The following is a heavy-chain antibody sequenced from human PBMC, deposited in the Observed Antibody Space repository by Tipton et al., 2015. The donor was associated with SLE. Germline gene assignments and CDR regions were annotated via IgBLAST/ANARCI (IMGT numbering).Heavy chain of an antibody. Sequence: LRLSCAVYGGSFSGYYWSWIRQPPGKGLEWIGEINHSGSTNYNPSLKSRVTISVDTSKNQFSLKLSSVTAADTAVYYCARGPKDNGDYLHFDYWGQGTLVTVSP. J-gene: IGHJ4*02. V-gene: IGHV4-34*01. CDR2: INHSGST. D-gene: IGHD4-17*01. CDR3: ARGPKDNGDYLHFDY. CDR1: GGSFSGYY.